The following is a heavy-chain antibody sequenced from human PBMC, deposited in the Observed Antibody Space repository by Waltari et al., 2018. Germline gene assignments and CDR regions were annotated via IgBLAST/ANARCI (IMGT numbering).Heavy chain of an antibody. J-gene: IGHJ4*02. D-gene: IGHD1-1*01. CDR1: GSAFPSSD. CDR2: MNPNSGNT. V-gene: IGHV1-8*01. CDR3: ARDSWNNIWHRDY. Sequence: QVQLLQSGAEVKPPGASVMVSCRASGSAFPSSDINWVRQAPGQGLEWMGWMNPNSGNTGYAQKFQGRVTMTRNTAISTAYMELSSLRPEDTAVYYCARDSWNNIWHRDYWGQGTLVTVSS.